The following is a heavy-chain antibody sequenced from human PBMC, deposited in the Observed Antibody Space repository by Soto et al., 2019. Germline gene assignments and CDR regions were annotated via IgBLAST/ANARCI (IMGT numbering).Heavy chain of an antibody. CDR1: GFTFRSYG. CDR2: ISYDEDIK. J-gene: IGHJ6*02. Sequence: GGSLRLSCAASGFTFRSYGMHWVRQAPGKGLEWVAVISYDEDIKYYVDSVKGRFTISRDNSKNTLYLQMNSLRTEDTAVYYCAKGLIAMDYYYGMDVWGQGTTVTVSS. CDR3: AKGLIAMDYYYGMDV. V-gene: IGHV3-30*18. D-gene: IGHD6-19*01.